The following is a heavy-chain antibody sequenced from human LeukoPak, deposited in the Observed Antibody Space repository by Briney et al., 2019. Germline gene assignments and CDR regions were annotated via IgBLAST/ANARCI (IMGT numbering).Heavy chain of an antibody. V-gene: IGHV1-69*13. D-gene: IGHD5-12*01. CDR1: GGTFSSYA. J-gene: IGHJ4*02. Sequence: ASVKVSCKASGGTFSSYAISWVRQAPGQGLEWMGGIIPIFGTANYAQKFQGRVTITADESTSTAYMELSSLRSEDTAVYYCAREHSGYDYWVYWGQGTLVTVSS. CDR2: IIPIFGTA. CDR3: AREHSGYDYWVY.